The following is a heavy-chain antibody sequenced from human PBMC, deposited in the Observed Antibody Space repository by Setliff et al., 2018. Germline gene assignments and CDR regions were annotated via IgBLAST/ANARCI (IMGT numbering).Heavy chain of an antibody. D-gene: IGHD5-12*01. J-gene: IGHJ6*02. CDR1: GDSFSDYY. CDR3: ARDQWVRSPPLYFSYSMDV. V-gene: IGHV4-34*01. CDR2: INHRGST. Sequence: PSETLSLTCAVYGDSFSDYYWSWIRQPPGKGLEWIEEINHRGSTNYNPSLKSRVTVSLDTSKNQFSLKLTSVTAADTAVYYCARDQWVRSPPLYFSYSMDVWGQGTTVTVSS.